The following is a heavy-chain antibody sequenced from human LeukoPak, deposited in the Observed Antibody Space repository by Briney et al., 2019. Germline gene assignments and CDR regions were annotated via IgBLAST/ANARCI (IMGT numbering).Heavy chain of an antibody. J-gene: IGHJ5*02. V-gene: IGHV3-21*01. CDR3: TTKSGHWFDP. CDR1: GFTLSGYS. Sequence: GGSLRLSCEGSGFTLSGYSMNWVRQAPGMGPEWVSSISSDSTSIYYADSLKGRFTTSRDNAKNSLYLQMTSLRDDDTAVYYCTTKSGHWFDPWGQGTLVTVSS. CDR2: ISSDSTSI.